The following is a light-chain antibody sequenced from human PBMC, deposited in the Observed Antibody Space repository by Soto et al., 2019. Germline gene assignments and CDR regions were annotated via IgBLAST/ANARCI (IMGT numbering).Light chain of an antibody. CDR3: QQYESLPIT. CDR2: AAS. J-gene: IGKJ5*01. CDR1: EDISHW. V-gene: IGKV1-12*01. Sequence: DSHMTQSPSSVSASVGGRVTITGRSSEDISHWLAWYQQKPGKAPKLLIYAASSLTSGVPSRFSGSGSGTDFTLTISSLQPEDIAKYYCQQYESLPITFGQGTRLEIK.